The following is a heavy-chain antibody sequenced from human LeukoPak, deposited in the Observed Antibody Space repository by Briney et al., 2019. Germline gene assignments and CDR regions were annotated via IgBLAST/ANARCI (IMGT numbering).Heavy chain of an antibody. J-gene: IGHJ5*02. Sequence: ASVKVSCEASGYTFTGYYMHWVRQAPGQGLEWMGWINPNSGGTNYAQKFQGRVTMTRDTSISTAYMELSRPRSDDTAVYYCARDGDNWNDLWFDPWGQGTLVTVSS. D-gene: IGHD1-1*01. CDR1: GYTFTGYY. V-gene: IGHV1-2*02. CDR3: ARDGDNWNDLWFDP. CDR2: INPNSGGT.